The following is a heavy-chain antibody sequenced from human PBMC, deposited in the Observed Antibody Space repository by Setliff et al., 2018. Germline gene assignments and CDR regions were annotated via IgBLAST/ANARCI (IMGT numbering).Heavy chain of an antibody. J-gene: IGHJ4*02. V-gene: IGHV3-30*02. CDR1: GFTFSSYG. Sequence: PGGSLRLSCAASGFTFSSYGMHWVRQAPGKGLEWVALISWDGTKTSYADSVRGRFTISRDGSKSTLYLDMSSLRSEDTAVYYCAKVLDTTGYYDFDFWGQGTLVTVSS. D-gene: IGHD3-22*01. CDR2: ISWDGTKT. CDR3: AKVLDTTGYYDFDF.